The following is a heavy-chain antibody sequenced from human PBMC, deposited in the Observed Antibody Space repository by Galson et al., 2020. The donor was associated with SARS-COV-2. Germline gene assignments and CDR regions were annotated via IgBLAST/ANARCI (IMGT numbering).Heavy chain of an antibody. J-gene: IGHJ5*02. D-gene: IGHD3-10*01. CDR3: ARCEGRDAGRKGVAP. V-gene: IGHV4-59*01. CDR1: GGSINSYY. Sequence: ETSETRSLTCTVSGGSINSYYWFWIRQPPGKGLEWIGYIYYSGSTNYNPSLKSRVTISVDTSKNQFSLKLNSVTAADTAVYYCARCEGRDAGRKGVAPGGQGSLVTVSS. CDR2: IYYSGST.